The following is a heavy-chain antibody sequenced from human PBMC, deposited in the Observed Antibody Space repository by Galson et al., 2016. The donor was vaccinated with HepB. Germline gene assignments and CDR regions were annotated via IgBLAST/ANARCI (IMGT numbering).Heavy chain of an antibody. D-gene: IGHD1-26*01. CDR2: IYYSGTT. CDR1: GGSVSSDNYY. J-gene: IGHJ6*02. V-gene: IGHV4-61*01. Sequence: SETLSLTCTVSGGSVSSDNYYWSWIRQPPGKRLEWIGYIYYSGTTNYNPSLKSRVAISVDTSKNQLSLKLSSVTAADTAVYYCAREGIVGTKTYSYYYVMDVWGQGTTVTVSS. CDR3: AREGIVGTKTYSYYYVMDV.